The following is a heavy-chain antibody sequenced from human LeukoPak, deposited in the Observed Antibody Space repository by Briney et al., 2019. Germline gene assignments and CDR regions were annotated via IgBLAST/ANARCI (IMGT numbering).Heavy chain of an antibody. Sequence: PGGSLRLSCAASGFTFKTYTMHWVRQAPGKGLEWVSAISGSGGSTYYADSVKGRFTISRDNSKNTLYLQMNSLRAEDTAVYYCAKDHVGWLQSPYYFDYWGQGTLVTVSS. V-gene: IGHV3-23*01. CDR3: AKDHVGWLQSPYYFDY. CDR1: GFTFKTYT. D-gene: IGHD5-24*01. CDR2: ISGSGGST. J-gene: IGHJ4*02.